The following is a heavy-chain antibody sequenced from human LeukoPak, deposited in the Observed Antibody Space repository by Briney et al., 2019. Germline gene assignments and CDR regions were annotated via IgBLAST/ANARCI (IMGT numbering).Heavy chain of an antibody. CDR2: ISSSSSYI. D-gene: IGHD3-22*01. V-gene: IGHV3-21*01. CDR1: GFTFSSYS. CDR3: ARDVRYYYDSSGYRNWFDP. Sequence: GGSLRLSCAASGFTFSSYSMNWVRQAPGKGLEWVSSISSSSSYIYYADSVKGRFTISRDNAKNSLYLQMNSLRAEDTAVYYCARDVRYYYDSSGYRNWFDPWGQGTLVTVSS. J-gene: IGHJ5*02.